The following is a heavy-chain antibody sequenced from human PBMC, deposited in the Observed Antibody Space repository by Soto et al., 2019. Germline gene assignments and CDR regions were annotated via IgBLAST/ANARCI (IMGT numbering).Heavy chain of an antibody. CDR1: GYTFASLD. V-gene: IGHV1-8*01. CDR2: MSPNSGYT. Sequence: QVQLVQSGAEVKKPGASVKVSCKASGYTFASLDINWVRQTTGQGLEWMGWMSPNSGYTDYAQKFQGRVTMTRDTSINEAYMVLSSVTSEDWAIDYGARGVEAGYDYWGQGTLVTVSS. CDR3: ARGVEAGYDY. D-gene: IGHD2-15*01. J-gene: IGHJ4*02.